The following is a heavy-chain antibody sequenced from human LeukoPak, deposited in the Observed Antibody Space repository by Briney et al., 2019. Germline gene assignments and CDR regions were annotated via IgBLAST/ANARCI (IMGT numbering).Heavy chain of an antibody. J-gene: IGHJ6*03. Sequence: GSLRLSCAASGFTFDDYAMHWVRQAPGKGLEWVSLISWDGGSTYYADSVKGRFTISRDNSKNSLYLQMNSLRAEDTALYYCAKGPNYSYYYYYYMDVWGKGTTVTVSS. D-gene: IGHD2-15*01. CDR3: AKGPNYSYYYYYYMDV. CDR2: ISWDGGST. V-gene: IGHV3-43D*04. CDR1: GFTFDDYA.